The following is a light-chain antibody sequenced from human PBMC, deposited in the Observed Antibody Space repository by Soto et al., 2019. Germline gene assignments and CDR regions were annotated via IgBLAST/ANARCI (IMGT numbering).Light chain of an antibody. CDR3: QSYDNSLSGSEV. J-gene: IGLJ1*01. CDR2: GIF. V-gene: IGLV1-40*01. CDR1: SSNIRPGYD. Sequence: QSVLTQPPPGSGAPGHRVTISCTGSSSNIRPGYDVPWYQQLPGAAPTLLIFGIFKRPSGVSERFSGSRAGASASLVIAGLQAEDEADYFCQSYDNSLSGSEVFGTGTKVTVL.